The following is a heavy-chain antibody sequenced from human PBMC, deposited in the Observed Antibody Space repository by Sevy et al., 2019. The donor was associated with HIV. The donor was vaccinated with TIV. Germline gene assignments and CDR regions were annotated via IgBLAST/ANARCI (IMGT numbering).Heavy chain of an antibody. CDR3: AKDIVVVVGDAFDI. D-gene: IGHD2-2*01. CDR1: GFTFTSYA. CDR2: ISGSESST. J-gene: IGHJ3*02. Sequence: GSLGLSCAASGFTFTSYAMSWVRQAPGKGLEWVSAISGSESSTYYADSVKGRFTISRDNSKNTLYLQMNNLRAEDTALYYCAKDIVVVVGDAFDIWGQGTMVTVSS. V-gene: IGHV3-23*01.